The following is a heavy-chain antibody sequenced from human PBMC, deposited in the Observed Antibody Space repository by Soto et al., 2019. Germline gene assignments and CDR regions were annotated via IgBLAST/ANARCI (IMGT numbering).Heavy chain of an antibody. J-gene: IGHJ4*02. V-gene: IGHV3-30*18. Sequence: QVQLVESGGGVVQPGRSLRLSCAASGFTFSSYAMHWVRQAPGKGLEWVAIMSYDGNNQYYADSVQGRFTISRDNFKNTLYLQMNSLRAEDTAVYYCAKALGELSPESFDYWGQGILVTVSS. D-gene: IGHD3-16*02. CDR1: GFTFSSYA. CDR2: MSYDGNNQ. CDR3: AKALGELSPESFDY.